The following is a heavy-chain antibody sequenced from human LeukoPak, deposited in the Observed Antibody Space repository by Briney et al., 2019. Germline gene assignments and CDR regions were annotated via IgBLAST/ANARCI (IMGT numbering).Heavy chain of an antibody. J-gene: IGHJ4*02. CDR3: ARARRDYGGNSNFDY. D-gene: IGHD4-23*01. Sequence: GGSLRLSCAASGFTFSTYAMHWVRQAPGKGLEYVSGISSNGGSTYYGNSVKGRFTISRDNSKNTVYLQMGSLRVEDTAVYYCARARRDYGGNSNFDYWGQGTLVTVSS. CDR2: ISSNGGST. CDR1: GFTFSTYA. V-gene: IGHV3-64*01.